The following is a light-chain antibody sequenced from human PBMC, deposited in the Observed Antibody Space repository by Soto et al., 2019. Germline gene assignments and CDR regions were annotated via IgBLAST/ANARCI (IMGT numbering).Light chain of an antibody. V-gene: IGKV1-9*01. J-gene: IGKJ1*01. CDR1: QGIGSY. CDR3: QQVKSYVRT. CDR2: AAS. Sequence: IQLTQSPSSLSASVGDRVTITCRASQGIGSYLAWYQQKPGKAPNLLIYAASTLQSGVPSRFSGSGSGADFTLTISSLQPEDFATYYCQQVKSYVRTFGQGTKVDIK.